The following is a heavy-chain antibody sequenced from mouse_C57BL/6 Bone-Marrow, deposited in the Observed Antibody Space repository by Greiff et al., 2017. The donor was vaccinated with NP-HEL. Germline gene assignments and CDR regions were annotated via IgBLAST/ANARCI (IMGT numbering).Heavy chain of an antibody. CDR1: GYSITSGYY. CDR2: ISYDGSN. V-gene: IGHV3-6*01. CDR3: ARSNCHYAMDY. Sequence: ESGPGLVKPSQSLSLTCSVTGYSITSGYYWNWIRQFPGNKLEWMGYISYDGSNIYNPSLKNRISITRDTSKNQFFLKLNSVTTEDTATYYCARSNCHYAMDYWGQGTSVTVSS. D-gene: IGHD2-5*01. J-gene: IGHJ4*01.